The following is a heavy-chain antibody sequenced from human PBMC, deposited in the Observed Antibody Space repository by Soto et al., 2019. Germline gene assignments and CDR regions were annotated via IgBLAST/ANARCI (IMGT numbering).Heavy chain of an antibody. Sequence: GGSLRLPCAASGLTFSSYAMSWVRQAPGKGLEWVSAISGSGGSIYYADSVKGRFTISRDNSKRTLYLQMNSLRAEDTAVYYCAKDAVPAAIRSWCDPLGQVTLGAVSS. J-gene: IGHJ5*02. D-gene: IGHD2-2*02. CDR3: AKDAVPAAIRSWCDP. V-gene: IGHV3-23*01. CDR1: GLTFSSYA. CDR2: ISGSGGSI.